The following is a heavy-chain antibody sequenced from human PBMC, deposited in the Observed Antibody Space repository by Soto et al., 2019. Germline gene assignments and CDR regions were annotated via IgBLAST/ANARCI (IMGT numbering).Heavy chain of an antibody. Sequence: SETLSLTCTGSGGSISSYYWSWIRQPPGKGLEWIGYIYYSGSTNYNPSLKSRVTISVDTSKNQFSLKLSSVTAADTAVYYCARKYSGSYDYWGQGTLVTVSS. J-gene: IGHJ4*02. V-gene: IGHV4-59*01. CDR3: ARKYSGSYDY. D-gene: IGHD1-26*01. CDR2: IYYSGST. CDR1: GGSISSYY.